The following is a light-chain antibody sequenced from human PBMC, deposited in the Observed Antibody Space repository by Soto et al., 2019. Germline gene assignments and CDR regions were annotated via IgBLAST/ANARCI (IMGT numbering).Light chain of an antibody. CDR3: QKYNSVPLT. CDR2: AAS. Sequence: DIQMTQSPSSLSASVGDRVTITCRASQDISNYLAWYQQKPGKVPKLLMYAASTLQSGVPSRFSGSGSGTDFTLTISSLQPEDVATYYCQKYNSVPLTFGGGTKVDIK. J-gene: IGKJ4*01. CDR1: QDISNY. V-gene: IGKV1-27*01.